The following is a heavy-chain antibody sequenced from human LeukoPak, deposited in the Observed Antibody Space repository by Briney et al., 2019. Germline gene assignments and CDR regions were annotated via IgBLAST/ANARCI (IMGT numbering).Heavy chain of an antibody. Sequence: ASVKVSCKASGGTFSSYAISWVRQAPGQGLEWMGGIIPIFGTANYAQKFQGGVTITADESTSTAYMELSSLRSEDTAVYYCAIVSSGYSSPLYYMDVWGKGTTVTVSS. CDR3: AIVSSGYSSPLYYMDV. J-gene: IGHJ6*03. D-gene: IGHD6-13*01. CDR2: IIPIFGTA. CDR1: GGTFSSYA. V-gene: IGHV1-69*01.